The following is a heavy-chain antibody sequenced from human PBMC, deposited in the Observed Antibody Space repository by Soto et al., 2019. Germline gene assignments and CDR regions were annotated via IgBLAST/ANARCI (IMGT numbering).Heavy chain of an antibody. D-gene: IGHD2-15*01. V-gene: IGHV3-23*01. CDR1: RLTLSANP. Sequence: LSFFWAPSRLTLSANPTNCVRQSPGQGPEWGSNLCGGGGRSYSAVSGKGRFIICRENSKNTLNLQMKNLRSDDTAVSYSAKGGCSGGSCYPLDSWGLGALVTVSS. CDR2: LCGGGGRS. CDR3: AKGGCSGGSCYPLDS. J-gene: IGHJ4*02.